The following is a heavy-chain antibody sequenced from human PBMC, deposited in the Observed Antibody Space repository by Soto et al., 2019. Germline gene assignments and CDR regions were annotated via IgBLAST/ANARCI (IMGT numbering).Heavy chain of an antibody. CDR2: IYTSGST. J-gene: IGHJ6*02. Sequence: PSETLSLTCTVSGGSIISYYCILIRQPSFKGLEWIVRIYTSGSTNYNPSLKSRVTMSVDTSKNQFSLKLSSVTAADTAVYYCARVATSSSWPLYYYYGMDVWGQGTTVTVSS. V-gene: IGHV4-4*07. CDR3: ARVATSSSWPLYYYYGMDV. D-gene: IGHD6-13*01. CDR1: GGSIISYY.